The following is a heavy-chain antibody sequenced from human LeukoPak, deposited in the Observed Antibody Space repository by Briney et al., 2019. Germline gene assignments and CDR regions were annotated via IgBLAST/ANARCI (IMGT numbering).Heavy chain of an antibody. V-gene: IGHV3-23*01. J-gene: IGHJ4*02. Sequence: AGGSLRLSCAASGFTFSNYAMSWVRQAPGKGLEWVSVISVSGDTYYADSVKGRLTTSRDNSKNTLFLQINSLRVEDTAVYYCARPPSVTMIVMEVWGQGTLVTVSS. CDR1: GFTFSNYA. D-gene: IGHD3-22*01. CDR2: ISVSGDT. CDR3: ARPPSVTMIVMEV.